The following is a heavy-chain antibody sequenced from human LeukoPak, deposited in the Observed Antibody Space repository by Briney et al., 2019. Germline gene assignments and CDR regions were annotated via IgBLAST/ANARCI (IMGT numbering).Heavy chain of an antibody. J-gene: IGHJ4*02. CDR2: IYPGDSDT. D-gene: IGHD1-14*01. V-gene: IGHV5-51*01. CDR3: ARTSSGITSPFDY. CDR1: GYTFTSHW. Sequence: GESLKISCKGSGYTFTSHWIVWVLQMPGKGLEWMVIIYPGDSDTRYSPSFQGQATISADKSISTAYLQWSSLKASDTAMYYCARTSSGITSPFDYWGQGTLVTVSS.